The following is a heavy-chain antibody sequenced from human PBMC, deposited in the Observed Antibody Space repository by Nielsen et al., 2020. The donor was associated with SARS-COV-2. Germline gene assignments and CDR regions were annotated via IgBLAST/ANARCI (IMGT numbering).Heavy chain of an antibody. V-gene: IGHV4-4*02. CDR3: ATDGFSFGTFDY. J-gene: IGHJ4*02. Sequence: WIRQPPGKGLEWIGEIYHSGSTNYNPSLKSRVTISVDKSKNQFSLKLSSVTAADTAVYYCATDGFSFGTFDYWGQGALGTVSS. CDR2: IYHSGST. D-gene: IGHD1-1*01.